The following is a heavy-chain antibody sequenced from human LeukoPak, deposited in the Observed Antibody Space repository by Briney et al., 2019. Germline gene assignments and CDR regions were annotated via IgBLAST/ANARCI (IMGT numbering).Heavy chain of an antibody. V-gene: IGHV1-8*01. D-gene: IGHD2-15*01. CDR2: MNPNSGNT. CDR3: ARLLCSGGSCYFDY. CDR1: GYTFTSYD. Sequence: EASVKVSCKASGYTFTSYDINWVRQATGQGLEWMGWMNPNSGNTGYAQKFQGRVTMTRNTSISTAYMELSSLRSEDTAVYYCARLLCSGGSCYFDYWGQGTLVTVPS. J-gene: IGHJ4*02.